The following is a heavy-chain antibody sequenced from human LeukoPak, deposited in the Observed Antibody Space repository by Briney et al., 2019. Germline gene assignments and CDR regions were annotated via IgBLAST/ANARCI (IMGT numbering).Heavy chain of an antibody. V-gene: IGHV3-74*01. CDR3: ARDQYVAAAGIGDAFDI. Sequence: GGSLRLSCGSTAFNFTAYWMHWVRQDPRQGLLWVARINSDGTTTNYADSVKGRFIISRDNAKNTLFLQMNSLRAEDTAVYYCARDQYVAAAGIGDAFDIWGQGTMVTVSS. D-gene: IGHD6-13*01. J-gene: IGHJ3*02. CDR2: INSDGTTT. CDR1: AFNFTAYW.